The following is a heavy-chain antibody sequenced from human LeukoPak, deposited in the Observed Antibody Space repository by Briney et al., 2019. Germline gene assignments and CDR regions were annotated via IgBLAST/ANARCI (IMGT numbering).Heavy chain of an antibody. V-gene: IGHV3-21*01. J-gene: IGHJ4*02. CDR3: AREYYSSTSCYFGYSYGPFDY. CDR1: GFTLRAKG. Sequence: GGSLRPSCAPFGFTLRAKGMTWVARAQGKGREGSSPFSRSSSYIYYADSVKGRFTISRDNAKNSLYLQMNSLRAEDTAVYYCAREYYSSTSCYFGYSYGPFDYWGQGTLVTVSS. CDR2: FSRSSSYI. D-gene: IGHD2-2*01.